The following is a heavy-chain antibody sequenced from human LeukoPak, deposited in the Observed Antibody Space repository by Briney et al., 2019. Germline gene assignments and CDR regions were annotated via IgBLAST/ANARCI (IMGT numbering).Heavy chain of an antibody. CDR3: AREVVPAARYPYGMDV. D-gene: IGHD2-2*01. V-gene: IGHV3-30*04. J-gene: IGHJ6*04. CDR1: GFTFCSYA. CDR2: ISYDGSNK. Sequence: GRSLRLSCAASGFTFCSYAMHCVRQAPGKGLEGVAVISYDGSNKYYADSVKGRFTISRDNSKNTLYLQMNSLRAEDTAVYYCAREVVPAARYPYGMDVWGKGTTVTVSS.